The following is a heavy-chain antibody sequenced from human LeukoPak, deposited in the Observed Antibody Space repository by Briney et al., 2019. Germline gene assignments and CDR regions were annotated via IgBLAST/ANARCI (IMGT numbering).Heavy chain of an antibody. V-gene: IGHV3-74*01. Sequence: GGSLRLSCAASGFTFSSYWMHWVRQAPGKGLVWVSRINSDGSSTSYADSVKGRFTISRDNAKNTLYLQMNSLRAEDTAVYYCAREGWRVVVTATYDAFDIWGQGTMVTVSS. J-gene: IGHJ3*02. CDR2: INSDGSST. CDR1: GFTFSSYW. CDR3: AREGWRVVVTATYDAFDI. D-gene: IGHD2-21*02.